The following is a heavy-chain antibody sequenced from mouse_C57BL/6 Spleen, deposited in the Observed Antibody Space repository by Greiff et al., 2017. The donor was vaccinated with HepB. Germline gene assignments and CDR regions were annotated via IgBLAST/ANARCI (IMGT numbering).Heavy chain of an antibody. V-gene: IGHV3-6*01. J-gene: IGHJ3*01. CDR3: ARGALGFAY. CDR2: ISYDGSN. Sequence: EVQLQQSGPGLVKPSQSLSLTCSVTGYSITSGYYWNWIRQFPGNKLEWMGYISYDGSNNYNPSLKNRISITRDTSKNQFFLKLNSVTTEDTATYYCARGALGFAYWGQRTLVTVSA. D-gene: IGHD3-1*01. CDR1: GYSITSGYY.